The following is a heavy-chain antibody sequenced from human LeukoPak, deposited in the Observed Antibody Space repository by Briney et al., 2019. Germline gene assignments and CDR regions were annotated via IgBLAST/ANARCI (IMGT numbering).Heavy chain of an antibody. V-gene: IGHV4-39*01. J-gene: IGHJ4*02. CDR2: IYYSGSI. CDR1: GGSISSSSYY. Sequence: SETLSLTCSVSGGSISSSSYYWGWIRQPPGKGLEWIGSIYYSGSIYYNPSLKSRVTISVDTSKNQFSLKLSSVTAADTAVYYCASSYYYDSSGYYQFDYWGQGTLVTVSS. D-gene: IGHD3-22*01. CDR3: ASSYYYDSSGYYQFDY.